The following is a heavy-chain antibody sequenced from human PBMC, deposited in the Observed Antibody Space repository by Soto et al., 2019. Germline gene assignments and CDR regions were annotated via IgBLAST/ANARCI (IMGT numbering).Heavy chain of an antibody. CDR3: ATSYPIADAFDM. CDR1: GGTFSTYT. CDR2: VIPILGLA. D-gene: IGHD2-2*01. J-gene: IGHJ3*02. Sequence: VQLVQSGAEVKKPGSSVKVSCKASGGTFSTYTVNWVRQAPGQGLEWMGRVIPILGLAKSAQQFQGRLTITADKLTDTAYMQLGSMRSEDTAIYYCATSYPIADAFDMWGQGTMVTVSS. V-gene: IGHV1-69*02.